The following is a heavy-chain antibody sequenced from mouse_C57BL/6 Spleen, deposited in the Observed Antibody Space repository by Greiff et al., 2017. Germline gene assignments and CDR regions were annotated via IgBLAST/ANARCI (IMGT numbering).Heavy chain of an antibody. D-gene: IGHD2-1*01. CDR2: IDPETGGT. CDR3: TRAPYGNYVAWFAY. V-gene: IGHV1-15*01. CDR1: GYTFTDYE. J-gene: IGHJ3*01. Sequence: VQLQESGAELVRPGASVTLSCKASGYTFTDYEMHWVKQTPVHGLEWIGAIDPETGGTAYNQKFTGKARLTADKSSSTAYMKLRSLTSEDSAVYYCTRAPYGNYVAWFAYWGQGTLVTVSA.